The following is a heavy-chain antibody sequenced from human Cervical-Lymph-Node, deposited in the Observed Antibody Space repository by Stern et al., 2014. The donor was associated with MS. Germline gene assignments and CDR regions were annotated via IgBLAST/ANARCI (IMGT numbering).Heavy chain of an antibody. Sequence: VQLVESGGGAVQSGRSLRLSCAASGFNFSSYGMHWVRQAPGKGLEWVAVTSYDGSDKYYADSVKGRFTISRDNSKNTLYLQMNSLRAEDTAVYYCAKDFDIYYYYGMDVGGQGTTVTGPS. CDR2: TSYDGSDK. V-gene: IGHV3-30*18. CDR1: GFNFSSYG. D-gene: IGHD2-15*01. CDR3: AKDFDIYYYYGMDV. J-gene: IGHJ6*02.